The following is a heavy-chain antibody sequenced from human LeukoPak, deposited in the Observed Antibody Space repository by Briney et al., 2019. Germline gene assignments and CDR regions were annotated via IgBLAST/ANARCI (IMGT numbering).Heavy chain of an antibody. CDR1: GFNVSSSS. CDR2: IYSGGTT. CDR3: ARAQGRGFDY. Sequence: GGSLRLSCAASGFNVSSSSLSWVRQAPGKGLEYVSVIYSGGTTYYADSVKGRFTISRDNPKNTVHLQMNSLRAEDTAVYYCARAQGRGFDYWGQGTLVTVSA. V-gene: IGHV3-66*01. J-gene: IGHJ4*02.